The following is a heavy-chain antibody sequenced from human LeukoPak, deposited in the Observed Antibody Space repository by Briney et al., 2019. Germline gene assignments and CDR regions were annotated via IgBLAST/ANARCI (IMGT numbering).Heavy chain of an antibody. D-gene: IGHD3-16*01. V-gene: IGHV4-59*08. Sequence: SETLSLTCTVSGGSINNYYWSWLRQPPGQGLEWIGYVYYSGSTNYNPSLKSRATISVDTSTNQFSLKLRSVTAADTAMYYCAIHLSNAYYDMIWFDPWGQGTLVSVSS. CDR3: AIHLSNAYYDMIWFDP. CDR2: VYYSGST. J-gene: IGHJ5*02. CDR1: GGSINNYY.